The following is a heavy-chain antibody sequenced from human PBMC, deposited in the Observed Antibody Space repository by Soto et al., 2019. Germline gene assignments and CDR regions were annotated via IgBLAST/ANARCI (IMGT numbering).Heavy chain of an antibody. CDR3: AKRKGIAAAGIVDY. CDR2: ISGSGGST. D-gene: IGHD6-13*01. Sequence: EVQLLESGGGLVQPGGSLRLSCAASGFTFSSYAMSWVRQAPGKGLEWVSAISGSGGSTYYADSVKGRFTISRDNSKNTLYLEMNSMRAEDTAVYYCAKRKGIAAAGIVDYWGQGTLVTVSS. V-gene: IGHV3-23*01. J-gene: IGHJ4*02. CDR1: GFTFSSYA.